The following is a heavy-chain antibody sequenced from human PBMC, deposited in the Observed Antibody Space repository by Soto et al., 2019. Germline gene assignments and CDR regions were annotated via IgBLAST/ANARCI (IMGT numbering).Heavy chain of an antibody. CDR3: ARGYCSGGSCYAGYYYYYGMDV. V-gene: IGHV1-69*06. J-gene: IGHJ6*02. CDR1: GGTFSSYA. CDR2: IIPIFGTA. Sequence: SCKASGGTFSSYAISRVRQAPGQGIEWMGAIIPIFGTANYAQKFQGRVTITADKSTSTAYMELSSLRSEDTAVYYCARGYCSGGSCYAGYYYYYGMDVWGQGTTVTVSS. D-gene: IGHD2-15*01.